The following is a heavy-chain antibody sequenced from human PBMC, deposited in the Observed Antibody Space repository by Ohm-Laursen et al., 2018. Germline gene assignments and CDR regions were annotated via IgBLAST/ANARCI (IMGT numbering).Heavy chain of an antibody. Sequence: GSLRLSCTAFGFIFSNYWMTWVRQAPGKGLEWVANIKQDGSVKYYVDSVKGRFTISRDNAKNSVYLQMNSLRAEDTAVYYCAKIQQWLVLDAFDIWGQGTMVTVSS. D-gene: IGHD6-19*01. CDR2: IKQDGSVK. CDR3: AKIQQWLVLDAFDI. CDR1: GFIFSNYW. V-gene: IGHV3-7*01. J-gene: IGHJ3*02.